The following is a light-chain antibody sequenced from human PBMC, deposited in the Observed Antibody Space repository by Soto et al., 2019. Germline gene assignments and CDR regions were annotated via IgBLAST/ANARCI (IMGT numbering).Light chain of an antibody. V-gene: IGLV1-40*01. Sequence: QLVLTQPPSVSGAPGQRVTISCTGSSSNIGEGYDVHWYQQLPGTAPKLLIDGNSNRPSGVPDRFSGSKSGTSASLAITGLQAEDEADYYCQSYDSSLGLSVFGTGTKVTVL. J-gene: IGLJ1*01. CDR2: GNS. CDR1: SSNIGEGYD. CDR3: QSYDSSLGLSV.